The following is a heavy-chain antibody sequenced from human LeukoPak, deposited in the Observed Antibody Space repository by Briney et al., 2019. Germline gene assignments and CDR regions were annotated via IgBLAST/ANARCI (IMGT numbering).Heavy chain of an antibody. CDR1: GGSISSSSYY. Sequence: SETLSLTCTVSGGSISSSSYYWGWIRQPPGKGLEWIGSIYYSGSTYYNPSLKSRVTISVDTSKNQFSLKLSSVTAADTAVYYCARLLRFGEPAGFDYWGQGTLVTVSP. CDR3: ARLLRFGEPAGFDY. V-gene: IGHV4-39*01. D-gene: IGHD3-10*01. CDR2: IYYSGST. J-gene: IGHJ4*02.